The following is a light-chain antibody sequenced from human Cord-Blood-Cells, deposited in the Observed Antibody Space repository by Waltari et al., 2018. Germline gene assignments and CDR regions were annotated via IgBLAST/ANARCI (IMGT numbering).Light chain of an antibody. J-gene: IGLJ3*02. CDR1: SSDVGCSNY. CDR2: EVS. CDR3: SSYTSSSTRV. Sequence: QSALTQPASVSGSPGQSITISCTGTSSDVGCSNYVSWYQQHPGKAPKLMIYEVSNRPSGVSNRFSGSKSGNTASLTISGLQAEDEADYYCSSYTSSSTRVFGGGTKLTVL. V-gene: IGLV2-14*01.